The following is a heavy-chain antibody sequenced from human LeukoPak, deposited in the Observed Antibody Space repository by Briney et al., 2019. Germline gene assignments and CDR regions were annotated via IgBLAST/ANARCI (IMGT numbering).Heavy chain of an antibody. D-gene: IGHD4-17*01. J-gene: IGHJ4*02. Sequence: PGGSLRLSCAASGFTFSSYAMHWVRQAPGKGLEWVAVISYDGSNKYYADSVKGRFTISRDNSKNTLYLQMNSLRAEDTAVYYCARDPVMTTVTTNYFDYWGQGTLDTVSS. CDR3: ARDPVMTTVTTNYFDY. CDR1: GFTFSSYA. V-gene: IGHV3-30*04. CDR2: ISYDGSNK.